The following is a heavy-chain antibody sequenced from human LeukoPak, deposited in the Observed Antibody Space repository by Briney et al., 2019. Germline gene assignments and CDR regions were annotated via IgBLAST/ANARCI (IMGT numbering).Heavy chain of an antibody. V-gene: IGHV4-39*01. CDR2: ICYSGST. CDR1: GGSISSSSYY. J-gene: IGHJ4*02. CDR3: ARLMYCSGGSCYPDY. Sequence: SETLSLTCTVSGGSISSSSYYWGWIRQPPGKGLEWIGSICYSGSTYYNPSLKSRVTISVDTSKNQFSLKLSSVTAADTAVYYCARLMYCSGGSCYPDYWGQGTLVTVSS. D-gene: IGHD2-15*01.